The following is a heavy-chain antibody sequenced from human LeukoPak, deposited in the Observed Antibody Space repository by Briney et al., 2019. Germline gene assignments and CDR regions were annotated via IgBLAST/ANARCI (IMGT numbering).Heavy chain of an antibody. CDR3: AAPGGYNSDYYYGMDV. CDR1: GYTFTGYY. V-gene: IGHV1-2*02. CDR2: INPNSGGT. Sequence: ASVKVSCKASGYTFTGYYMHWVRQAPGQGLEWMGWINPNSGGTNYAQKFRGRVTMTRDTSISTAYMELSRLRSDDTAVYYCAAPGGYNSDYYYGMDVWGQGTTVTVSS. D-gene: IGHD5-24*01. J-gene: IGHJ6*02.